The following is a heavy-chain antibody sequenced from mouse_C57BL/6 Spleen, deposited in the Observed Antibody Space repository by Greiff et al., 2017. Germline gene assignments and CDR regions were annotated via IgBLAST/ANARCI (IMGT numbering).Heavy chain of an antibody. CDR3: AREGGYDGYSDFAY. D-gene: IGHD2-3*01. CDR2: ISSGSSTI. J-gene: IGHJ3*01. CDR1: GFTFSDYG. V-gene: IGHV5-17*01. Sequence: EVQGVESGGGLVKPGGSLKLSCAASGFTFSDYGMHWVRQAPEKGLEWVAYISSGSSTIYYADTVKGRFTISRDNAKNTLFLQMTSLRSEDTAMYYCAREGGYDGYSDFAYWGQGTLVTVSA.